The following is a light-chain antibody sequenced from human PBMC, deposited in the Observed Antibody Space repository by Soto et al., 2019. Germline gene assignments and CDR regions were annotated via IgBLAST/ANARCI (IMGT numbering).Light chain of an antibody. CDR1: SSNIGNNY. V-gene: IGLV1-51*01. J-gene: IGLJ1*01. Sequence: SVLTQPPSVSAAPGQKVTISCSGSSSNIGNNYVSWYQQLPGTAPKLLIYDNNKRPSGIPDRFSGSKSGTSATLGITGLQTGDEADYYCGTWDSSLSACYVFGTGTKVTVL. CDR3: GTWDSSLSACYV. CDR2: DNN.